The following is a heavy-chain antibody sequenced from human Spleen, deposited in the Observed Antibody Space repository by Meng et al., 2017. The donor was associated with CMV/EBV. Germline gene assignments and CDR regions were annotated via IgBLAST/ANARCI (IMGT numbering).Heavy chain of an antibody. J-gene: IGHJ4*02. V-gene: IGHV3-53*01. CDR2: IYSGGST. CDR1: GFTVSSNY. D-gene: IGHD2-21*01. CDR3: ARSGVLACGGDCYFDY. Sequence: GETLKISCAASGFTVSSNYMSWVRQAPGKGLEWVSVIYSGGSTYYADSVKGRFTISRDNSKNTLYLQMNSLRAEDTAVYYCARSGVLACGGDCYFDYWGQGTLVTVSS.